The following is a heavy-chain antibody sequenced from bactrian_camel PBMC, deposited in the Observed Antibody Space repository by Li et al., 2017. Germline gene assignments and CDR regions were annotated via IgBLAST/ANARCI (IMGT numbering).Heavy chain of an antibody. J-gene: IGHJ4*01. D-gene: IGHD2*01. Sequence: VQLVESGGGSVQAGGSLRLSCAVSDFPKDNYVMGWFRQRVGKAREGVAAIDGDGRTTYADSVKGRFTISKDNAQNILYLQMDSLKPEDTGTYYCAADLARRSCTNLPDRYPNWGQGTQVTVS. CDR1: DFPKDNYV. CDR3: AADLARRSCTNLPDRYPN. CDR2: IDGDGRT. V-gene: IGHV3S67*01.